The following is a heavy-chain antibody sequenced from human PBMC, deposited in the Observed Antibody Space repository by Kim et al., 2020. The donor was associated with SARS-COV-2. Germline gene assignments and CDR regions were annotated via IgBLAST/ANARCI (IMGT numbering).Heavy chain of an antibody. CDR3: AKDMVVPAANYYFYGMDV. CDR1: GFTFGDYA. V-gene: IGHV3-9*01. J-gene: IGHJ6*02. D-gene: IGHD2-2*01. Sequence: GGSLRLSCAASGFTFGDYAMHWVRQAPGKGLEWVSGISWNSGSIDYADSVKGRFTISRDNAKNSLYLRMNSLRAEDTALYYCAKDMVVPAANYYFYGMDVWGQGTTVTVSS. CDR2: ISWNSGSI.